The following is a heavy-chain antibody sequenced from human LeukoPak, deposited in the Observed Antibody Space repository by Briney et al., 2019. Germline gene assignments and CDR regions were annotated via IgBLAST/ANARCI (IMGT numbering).Heavy chain of an antibody. CDR1: GGSISSSSYY. J-gene: IGHJ4*02. D-gene: IGHD6-13*01. CDR2: IYYNGGT. V-gene: IGHV4-39*07. CDR3: ARLVVSSWYHEVLLGRDY. Sequence: KTSETLSLTCTVSGGSISSSSYYWGWIRQTPGKGLEWIGNIYYNGGTYFNSSLKSRVTISIDTSKNQFSLNLSSVTAADTAVYYCARLVVSSWYHEVLLGRDYWGQGTLVTVSS.